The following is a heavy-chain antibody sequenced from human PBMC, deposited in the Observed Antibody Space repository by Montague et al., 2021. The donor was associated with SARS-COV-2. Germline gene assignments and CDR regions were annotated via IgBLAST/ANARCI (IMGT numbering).Heavy chain of an antibody. V-gene: IGHV4-59*01. CDR1: GGSISSYY. D-gene: IGHD2-2*01. CDR2: ISYSGST. CDR3: ANFRRTQLLCVAHYYGMDV. J-gene: IGHJ6*02. Sequence: SETLSLTCTVFGGSISSYYWSWIRQPPGRGLQWTGYISYSGSTNYNPSLKSRVTISVDTSKHHFTLRLSPVTAAATAAYYCANFRRTQLLCVAHYYGMDVWGQGTTVTVSS.